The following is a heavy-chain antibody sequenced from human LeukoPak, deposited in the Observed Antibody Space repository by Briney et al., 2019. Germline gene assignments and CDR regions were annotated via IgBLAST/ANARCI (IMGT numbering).Heavy chain of an antibody. V-gene: IGHV4-4*02. D-gene: IGHD3-3*01. CDR1: GGSISSSNW. J-gene: IGHJ6*02. Sequence: SETLSLTCAVSGGSISSSNWWSWVRQPPGKGLEWIGEIYHSGSTNYNPSLKSRVTISVDTSKNQFSLKLSSVTAADTAVYYCARGANNFWSGYYPAYYYYGMDVWGQGTTVTVSS. CDR3: ARGANNFWSGYYPAYYYYGMDV. CDR2: IYHSGST.